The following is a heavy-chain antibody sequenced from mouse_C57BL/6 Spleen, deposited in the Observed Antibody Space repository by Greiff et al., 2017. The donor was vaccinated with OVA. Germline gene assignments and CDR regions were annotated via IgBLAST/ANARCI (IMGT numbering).Heavy chain of an antibody. Sequence: VQLQQSGPELVKPGASVKISCKASGYAFSSSWMNWVKPRPGKGLEWIGRIYTGDGDNNYNGKFKGKATLNADKSSSTAYMQLSSLPSEDSAVYFCAHGSSYYFDYWGQGTTLTVSS. CDR3: AHGSSYYFDY. CDR1: GYAFSSSW. CDR2: IYTGDGDN. D-gene: IGHD1-3*01. V-gene: IGHV1-82*01. J-gene: IGHJ2*01.